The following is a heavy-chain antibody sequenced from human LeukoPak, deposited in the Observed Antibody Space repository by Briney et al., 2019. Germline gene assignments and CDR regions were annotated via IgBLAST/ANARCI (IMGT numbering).Heavy chain of an antibody. CDR3: ARGDYYGSGKVVAG. V-gene: IGHV1-2*02. Sequence: ASVKVSCKASGYTFTGYYMHWVRQAPGQGLEWMGWINPKSGGTNYAQKFQGRVTMTRDTSISTAYMELTRLRSDDTAFYYCARGDYYGSGKVVAGWGQGTLVTVSS. CDR2: INPKSGGT. D-gene: IGHD3-10*01. CDR1: GYTFTGYY. J-gene: IGHJ4*02.